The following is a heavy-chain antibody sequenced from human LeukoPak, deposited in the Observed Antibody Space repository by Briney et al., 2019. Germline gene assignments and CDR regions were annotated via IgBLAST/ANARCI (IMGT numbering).Heavy chain of an antibody. J-gene: IGHJ6*03. CDR3: AKEDPLYDFWSGVFPGRRLPMDV. CDR2: ISGSGGST. Sequence: PGGSLRLSCAASGFTFSSYAMSWVRQAPGKGLEWVSAISGSGGSTYYADSVKGRFTISRDNSKNTLYLQMNSLRAEDTAVYYCAKEDPLYDFWSGVFPGRRLPMDVWGKGTTVTVSS. D-gene: IGHD3-3*01. CDR1: GFTFSSYA. V-gene: IGHV3-23*01.